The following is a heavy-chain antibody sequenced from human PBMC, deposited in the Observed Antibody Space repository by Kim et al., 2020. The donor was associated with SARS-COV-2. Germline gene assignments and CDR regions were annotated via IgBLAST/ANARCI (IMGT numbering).Heavy chain of an antibody. CDR3: VKDMRDILPGWERGFNY. D-gene: IGHD3-9*01. CDR1: GFIFDDYA. CDR2: ISWNSGSI. Sequence: GGSLRLSCAASGFIFDDYAMHWVRQGPGKGLEWVSGISWNSGSIAYAVSVKGRFTISRDNAKNSLYLQMNSLRAEDTALYYCVKDMRDILPGWERGFNYWGPGTLVTVSS. J-gene: IGHJ4*01. V-gene: IGHV3-9*01.